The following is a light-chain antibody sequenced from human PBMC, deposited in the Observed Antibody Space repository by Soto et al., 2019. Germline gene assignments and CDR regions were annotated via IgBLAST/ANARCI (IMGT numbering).Light chain of an antibody. CDR3: QQSYSTPRIT. CDR1: QNINNY. Sequence: DIQMTQSPSSLSASVGDRFTITCQASQNINNYLNWYQQKPGRAPKLLIYDASNLEAGVPSRFRGSGSGTDFTLTISSLQPEDFATYYCQQSYSTPRITFGQGTRLEIK. V-gene: IGKV1-39*01. CDR2: DAS. J-gene: IGKJ5*01.